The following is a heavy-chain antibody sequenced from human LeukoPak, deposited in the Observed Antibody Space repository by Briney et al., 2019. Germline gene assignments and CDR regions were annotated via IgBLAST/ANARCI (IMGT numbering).Heavy chain of an antibody. CDR1: GGPISSYY. V-gene: IGHV4-59*08. CDR2: IYYSGST. J-gene: IGHJ4*02. Sequence: SETLSLTCTVSGGPISSYYWGWLRQPPGKGLEWLGYIYYSGSTNYNPSLKSRVTISVDTSKNQFSLKLSSVTAADTAVYYCARLYGDYVSYFDYWGQGTLVTVSS. D-gene: IGHD4-17*01. CDR3: ARLYGDYVSYFDY.